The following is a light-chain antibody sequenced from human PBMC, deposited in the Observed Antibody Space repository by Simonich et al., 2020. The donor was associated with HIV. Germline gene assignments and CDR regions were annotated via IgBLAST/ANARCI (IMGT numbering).Light chain of an antibody. J-gene: IGKJ5*01. Sequence: EIVLTQSPGTLSLSPGERATLSCRASQSVSSSYLAWYQQKPGLAPRLLIYDASSRATGIPDRFSGSGSGTDFTLTISRLEPEDFAVYYCQQYNNWPPITFGQGTRLEIK. V-gene: IGKV3D-20*01. CDR1: QSVSSSY. CDR2: DAS. CDR3: QQYNNWPPIT.